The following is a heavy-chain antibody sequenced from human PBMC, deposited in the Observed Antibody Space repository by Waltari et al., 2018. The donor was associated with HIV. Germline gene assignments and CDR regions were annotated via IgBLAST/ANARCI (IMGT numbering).Heavy chain of an antibody. CDR3: ARDHYYGSSGYYSDY. V-gene: IGHV1-18*01. J-gene: IGHJ4*02. D-gene: IGHD3-22*01. Sequence: QVHLVQSGAELRKPGASVTVSCKASGYTFTHYGITWVRQAPGQGLEWMGWSSGYNGDTKYAQKVRGRVTMTTDTSTSTAYLEMGGLRFDDTAVYYCARDHYYGSSGYYSDYWGQGTLVTVSS. CDR2: SSGYNGDT. CDR1: GYTFTHYG.